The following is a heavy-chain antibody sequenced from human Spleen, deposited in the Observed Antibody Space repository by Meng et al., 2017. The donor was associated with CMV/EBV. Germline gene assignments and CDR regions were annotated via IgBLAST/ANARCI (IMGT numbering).Heavy chain of an antibody. CDR1: GGTFSNYA. CDR3: ARSRDYHSYGMDV. J-gene: IGHJ6*02. Sequence: SVKVSCKASGGTFSNYAISWVRQAPGQGLEWMGGIIPILGIANYAQKFQGRVTIIADKSTSTAYMELSSLRSEDTAVYYCARSRDYHSYGMDVWGQGTTVTVSS. V-gene: IGHV1-69*10. CDR2: IIPILGIA.